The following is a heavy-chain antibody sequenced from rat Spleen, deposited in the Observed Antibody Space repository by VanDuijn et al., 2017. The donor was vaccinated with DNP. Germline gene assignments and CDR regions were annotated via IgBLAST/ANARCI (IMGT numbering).Heavy chain of an antibody. Sequence: EVQLVESGGGLVQPGRSLKLSCAASGFTFSDYNMAWVRQAPTKGLEWVATISYDGSSTYYRDSVKGRFTISRDNAKSTLYLQMDSLRSEDTATYYCARHGGFGVRAMDAWGQGTSVTVSS. CDR3: ARHGGFGVRAMDA. V-gene: IGHV5-7*01. CDR1: GFTFSDYN. D-gene: IGHD4-3*01. J-gene: IGHJ4*01. CDR2: ISYDGSST.